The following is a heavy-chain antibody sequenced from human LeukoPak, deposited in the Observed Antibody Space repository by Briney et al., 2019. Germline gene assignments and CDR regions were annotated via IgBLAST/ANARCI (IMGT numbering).Heavy chain of an antibody. CDR2: IHYSGLT. Sequence: SETLSLTCTVSGGSISTSSYYWGWIRQPPAKGLEWIGTIHYSGLTYHNPSLKSRVTISVDTSKNQFSLKMSSVTAADTAMYYCARNSGNYLGWFDPWGQGTLVTVSS. CDR1: GGSISTSSYY. D-gene: IGHD1-26*01. V-gene: IGHV4-39*01. CDR3: ARNSGNYLGWFDP. J-gene: IGHJ5*02.